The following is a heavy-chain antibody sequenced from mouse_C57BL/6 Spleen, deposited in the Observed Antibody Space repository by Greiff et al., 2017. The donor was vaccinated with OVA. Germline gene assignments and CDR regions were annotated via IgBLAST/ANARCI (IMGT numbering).Heavy chain of an antibody. Sequence: VQLQQPGAELVKPGASVKLSCKASGYTFTSYWMHWVKQRPGRGLEWIGRIDPNSGGTKYTEKFKGKATLTVDKPSSTAYMQLSSLTSEDSAVYYCASWYYDYDEGAMDDWGQGTSVTVSS. CDR3: ASWYYDYDEGAMDD. CDR1: GYTFTSYW. J-gene: IGHJ4*01. CDR2: IDPNSGGT. V-gene: IGHV1-72*01. D-gene: IGHD2-4*01.